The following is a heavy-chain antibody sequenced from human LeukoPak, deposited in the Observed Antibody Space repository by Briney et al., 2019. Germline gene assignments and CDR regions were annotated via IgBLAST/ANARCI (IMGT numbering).Heavy chain of an antibody. V-gene: IGHV6-1*01. Sequence: SPTLSLTCAISGDSVSGNNAAWNWLRQSPSRGLEWRGSTYYRSKWYNDYAVSVKSRITINPDTSKNQFSLQLNSVTPEDTAVYYCARDLNWYFDYWGQGTLVTVSS. CDR1: GDSVSGNNAA. CDR3: ARDLNWYFDY. J-gene: IGHJ4*02. CDR2: TYYRSKWYN. D-gene: IGHD1-1*01.